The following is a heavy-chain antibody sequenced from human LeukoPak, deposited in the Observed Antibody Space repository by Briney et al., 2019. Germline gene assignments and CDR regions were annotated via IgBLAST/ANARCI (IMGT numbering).Heavy chain of an antibody. CDR3: AKAGSRYDFWSGYDDAFDI. D-gene: IGHD3-3*01. J-gene: IGHJ3*02. CDR2: IRYDGSNK. Sequence: PGGSLRLSCAASGFTLSSYGMHWVRQAPGKGLEWVAFIRYDGSNKYYADPVKGRFTISRDNSKNTLYLQMNSLRAEDTAVYYCAKAGSRYDFWSGYDDAFDIWGQGTMVTVSS. V-gene: IGHV3-30*02. CDR1: GFTLSSYG.